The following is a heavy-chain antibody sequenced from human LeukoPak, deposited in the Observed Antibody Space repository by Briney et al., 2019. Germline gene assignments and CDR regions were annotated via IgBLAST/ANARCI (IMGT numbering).Heavy chain of an antibody. D-gene: IGHD3-22*01. Sequence: SVKVSCKASGGTFSSYAISWVRQAPGQGLEWMGGIIPIFGTANYAQKFQGRVTITTDESTSTAYMELSSLRSEDTAVYYCARSSYDSSGYYGILFDYWGQGTLVTVSS. CDR1: GGTFSSYA. J-gene: IGHJ4*02. V-gene: IGHV1-69*05. CDR2: IIPIFGTA. CDR3: ARSSYDSSGYYGILFDY.